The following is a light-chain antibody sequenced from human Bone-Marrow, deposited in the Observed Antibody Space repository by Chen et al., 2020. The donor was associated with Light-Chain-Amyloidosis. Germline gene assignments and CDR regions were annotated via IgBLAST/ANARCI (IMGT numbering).Light chain of an antibody. V-gene: IGKV3-20*01. Sequence: EIVLTQSPATLSLSPGEGANLSCRASPTISSNYLTWYQQNFGQATRRLIYGSSSRATGIPDRFTGSGSGTDFTLTSNRLEPEDFAMYYCQQYGTSALTFGGGTKVEIK. J-gene: IGKJ4*01. CDR3: QQYGTSALT. CDR1: PTISSNY. CDR2: GSS.